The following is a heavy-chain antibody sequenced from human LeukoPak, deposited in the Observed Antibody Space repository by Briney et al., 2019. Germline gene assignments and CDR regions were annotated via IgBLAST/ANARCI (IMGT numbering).Heavy chain of an antibody. D-gene: IGHD3-22*01. V-gene: IGHV1-69*04. J-gene: IGHJ4*02. Sequence: SVKVSCKASGGTSNSHAISWVRQAPGKGLEWMGRIIPNLGTTNRAQNFQDRVTLTADKSTNTAYMELTSLTSDDTAVYYCATTNDGGGYQWGDFFDFWGQGTLVTVSS. CDR2: IIPNLGTT. CDR1: GGTSNSHA. CDR3: ATTNDGGGYQWGDFFDF.